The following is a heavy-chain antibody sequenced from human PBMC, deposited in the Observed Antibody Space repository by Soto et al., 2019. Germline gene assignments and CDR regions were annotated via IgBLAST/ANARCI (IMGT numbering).Heavy chain of an antibody. CDR3: ARDKGWGSRWFDP. Sequence: QVQLVESGGGLVKPGGSLRLSCAASGFILSDDYMTWIRQAPGKGLECVSYISPSGHTIYYADSVKGRFTISRDNAKNSLYLQMTSLRAEDTAVYYCARDKGWGSRWFDPWGPGTLVTVSS. CDR1: GFILSDDY. D-gene: IGHD7-27*01. CDR2: ISPSGHTI. J-gene: IGHJ5*02. V-gene: IGHV3-11*01.